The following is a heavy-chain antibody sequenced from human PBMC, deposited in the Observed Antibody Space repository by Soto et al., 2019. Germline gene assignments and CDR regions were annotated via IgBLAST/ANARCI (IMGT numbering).Heavy chain of an antibody. CDR1: GGSFNSNHYY. D-gene: IGHD4-17*01. CDR2: ISYSGST. J-gene: IGHJ1*01. CDR3: VHLPIRYGDYVWYFQH. Sequence: PSETLSLTCSVSGGSFNSNHYYWGWIRQPPGKGLEWIGSISYSGSTYYNSSLRSRVTISVDTSKNQFSLKLSSVTAADTAVYYCVHLPIRYGDYVWYFQHWGQGTLVTVSS. V-gene: IGHV4-39*01.